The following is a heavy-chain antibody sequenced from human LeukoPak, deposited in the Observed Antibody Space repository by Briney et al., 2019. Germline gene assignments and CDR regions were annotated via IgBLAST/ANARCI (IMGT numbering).Heavy chain of an antibody. J-gene: IGHJ6*02. CDR1: GGSFRGYY. D-gene: IGHD2-2*02. Sequence: PSETLSLSWAVIGGSFRGYYWSWIPQPAGKGLDWIGEINHIGGTNYNPSLKSRVTISVDTSKNQFPLKLSSLTAADTAVYYCPRGRVGYCSSTSCYTWRYYGMDVWGQGTTVTVSS. CDR3: PRGRVGYCSSTSCYTWRYYGMDV. V-gene: IGHV4-34*01. CDR2: INHIGGT.